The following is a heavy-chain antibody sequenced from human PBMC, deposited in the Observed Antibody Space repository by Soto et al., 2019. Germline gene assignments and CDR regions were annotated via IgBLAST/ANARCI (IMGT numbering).Heavy chain of an antibody. CDR1: GFTFSSYS. Sequence: PGGSLRLSCAASGFTFSSYSMNWVRQAPGKGLEWVSYISSSSSTIYYADSVKGRFTISRDNAKNSPYLQMNSLRDEDTAVYYCARAVVESLRFLEWPPTYNWFDPWGQGTLVTAPQ. J-gene: IGHJ5*02. CDR3: ARAVVESLRFLEWPPTYNWFDP. D-gene: IGHD3-3*01. V-gene: IGHV3-48*02. CDR2: ISSSSSTI.